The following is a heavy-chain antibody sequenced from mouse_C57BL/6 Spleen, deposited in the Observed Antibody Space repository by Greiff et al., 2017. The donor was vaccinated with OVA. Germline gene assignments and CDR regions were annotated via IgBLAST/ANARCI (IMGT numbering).Heavy chain of an antibody. Sequence: VQLQQSGPELVKPGASVKISCKASGYSFTSYYIHWVKQRPGQGLAWIGWISTGSGNTKYHEKFKSKATLTADTSSSTAYMQLSSLTSEDSAVYYCARLDNYDGFAYWGQGTLVTVSA. CDR3: ARLDNYDGFAY. CDR1: GYSFTSYY. D-gene: IGHD2-3*01. V-gene: IGHV1-66*01. CDR2: ISTGSGNT. J-gene: IGHJ3*01.